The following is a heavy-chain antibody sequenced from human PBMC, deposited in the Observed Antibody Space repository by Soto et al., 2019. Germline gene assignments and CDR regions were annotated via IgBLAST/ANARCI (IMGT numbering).Heavy chain of an antibody. Sequence: QVQLVESGGGVVQPGRSLRLSCAASGFTFSSYAMHWVRQAPGKGLEWVAVISYDGSNKYYADSVKGRFTISRDNSKNTLYPQMNSLRAEDTAVYYCARDLSPASITFDIWGQGTMVTVSS. CDR1: GFTFSSYA. J-gene: IGHJ3*02. CDR3: ARDLSPASITFDI. V-gene: IGHV3-30-3*01. D-gene: IGHD3-3*02. CDR2: ISYDGSNK.